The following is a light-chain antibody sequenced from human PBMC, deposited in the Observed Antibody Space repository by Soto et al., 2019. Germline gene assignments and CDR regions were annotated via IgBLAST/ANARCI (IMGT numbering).Light chain of an antibody. CDR3: QQRSNWIT. V-gene: IGKV3-11*01. J-gene: IGKJ5*01. CDR1: QSVSSY. Sequence: EIVLTQSPATLSLSPGERATLSCRASQSVSSYLAWYQQKRGQAPRLLIYDASNRATGIPARFSGSGSGTDFSLTISSLEPEDFAVYYCQQRSNWITFGQGTRLEIK. CDR2: DAS.